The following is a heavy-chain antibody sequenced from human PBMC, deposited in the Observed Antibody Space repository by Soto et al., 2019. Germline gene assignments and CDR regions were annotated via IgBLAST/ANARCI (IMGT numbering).Heavy chain of an antibody. D-gene: IGHD3-22*01. Sequence: ASVKVSCKASGYTFTSYAMHWVRQAPGQRLEWMGWINAGNGNTKYSQKFQGRVTITRDTSASTAYMELSSLRSKDTAVYYCARGSYYDSSGYPSFDYWGQGTLVTVSS. CDR2: INAGNGNT. CDR3: ARGSYYDSSGYPSFDY. CDR1: GYTFTSYA. V-gene: IGHV1-3*01. J-gene: IGHJ4*02.